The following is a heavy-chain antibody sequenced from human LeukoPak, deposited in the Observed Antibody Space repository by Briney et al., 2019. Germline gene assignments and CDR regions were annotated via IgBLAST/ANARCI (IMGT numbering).Heavy chain of an antibody. CDR3: ARSVRFLEWLQY. CDR1: GGTFSSYA. CDR2: IIPIPGIA. J-gene: IGHJ4*02. Sequence: ASVKVSCKASGGTFSSYAISWVRQAPGQGLEWMGRIIPIPGIANYAQKFQGRVTITADKSTSTAYMELSSLRSEDTAVYYCARSVRFLEWLQYWGQGTLVTVSS. V-gene: IGHV1-69*04. D-gene: IGHD3-3*01.